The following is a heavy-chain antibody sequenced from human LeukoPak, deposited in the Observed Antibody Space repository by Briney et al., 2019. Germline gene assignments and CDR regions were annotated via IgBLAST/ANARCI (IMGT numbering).Heavy chain of an antibody. CDR2: IIPIFGTA. Sequence: ASVKVSCKASGGTFSSYAISWVRQAPGQGLEWMGGIIPIFGTANYAQKFQGRVTITADESTSTAYMELSSLRSEDTAVYYCALNLYGDYLLFDYWGQGTLVTVSS. J-gene: IGHJ4*02. V-gene: IGHV1-69*13. D-gene: IGHD4-17*01. CDR3: ALNLYGDYLLFDY. CDR1: GGTFSSYA.